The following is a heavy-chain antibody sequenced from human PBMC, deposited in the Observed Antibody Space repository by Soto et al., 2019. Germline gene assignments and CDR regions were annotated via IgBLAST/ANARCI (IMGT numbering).Heavy chain of an antibody. CDR1: GFTLSRHT. CDR3: VRDYYDTRGYPNTFDM. J-gene: IGHJ3*02. Sequence: GGSLRLSCAASGFTLSRHTMNWVRQAPGKGLEWVSFIGSRTSDIYYADSVRGRFTISRDNAKNSLYLDLARLRAEDTAVYFCVRDYYDTRGYPNTFDMWGQVTMVTVSS. V-gene: IGHV3-21*01. CDR2: IGSRTSDI. D-gene: IGHD3-16*01.